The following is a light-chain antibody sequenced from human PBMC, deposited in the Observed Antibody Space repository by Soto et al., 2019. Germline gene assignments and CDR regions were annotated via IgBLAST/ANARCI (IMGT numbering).Light chain of an antibody. CDR3: QQSLSSPPT. CDR2: SAF. J-gene: IGKJ4*01. CDR1: RSVANY. V-gene: IGKV1-39*01. Sequence: DIQMTQSPSSLSAFVGDRVTISCRASRSVANYLNWYQQKPGKAPKLLIYSAFSLQNGVPSRFNGSGSGTDFTLTLSSLQPEDFATYFCQQSLSSPPTFGGGTKVEI.